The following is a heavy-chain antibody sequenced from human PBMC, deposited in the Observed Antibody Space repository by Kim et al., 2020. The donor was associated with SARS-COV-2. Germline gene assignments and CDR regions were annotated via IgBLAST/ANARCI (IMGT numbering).Heavy chain of an antibody. D-gene: IGHD3-10*01. V-gene: IGHV1-3*01. CDR3: ARASGSLLWFGELLGACDY. Sequence: ASVKVSCKASGYTFTSYAMHWVRQAPGQRLEWMGWINAGNGNTKYSQKFQGRVTITRDTSASTAYMELSSLRSEDTAVYYCARASGSLLWFGELLGACDYWGQGTLVTVSS. J-gene: IGHJ4*02. CDR2: INAGNGNT. CDR1: GYTFTSYA.